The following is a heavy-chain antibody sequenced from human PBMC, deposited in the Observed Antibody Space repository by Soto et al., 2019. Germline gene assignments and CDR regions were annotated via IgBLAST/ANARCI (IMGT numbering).Heavy chain of an antibody. V-gene: IGHV4-4*02. CDR1: GGSISSSDW. J-gene: IGHJ5*02. CDR2: IYHSGST. CDR3: ARYLAAAQYNGFDP. Sequence: QVQLQESGPGLVKPSWTLSLTCAVSGGSISSSDWWSWVRQPPGKGLEWIGEIYHSGSTNYNPSLKRRATISVDKSNNQFSLRLSSLTAADTDVYYCARYLAAAQYNGFDPWGQGTRVTVSS. D-gene: IGHD6-13*01.